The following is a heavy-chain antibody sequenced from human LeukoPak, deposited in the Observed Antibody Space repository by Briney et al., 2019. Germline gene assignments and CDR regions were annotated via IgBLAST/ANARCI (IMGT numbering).Heavy chain of an antibody. Sequence: GESLKISCKGSGYSFTSYWIGWVRQMPGKGLEWMGIIYPGDSDTRYSPSFQGQVTISADKSISTAYLQWSSLKASDTAMYYCARQSRSGSPLNPRFDPWGQGTLVTVSS. D-gene: IGHD3-10*01. V-gene: IGHV5-51*01. J-gene: IGHJ5*02. CDR1: GYSFTSYW. CDR2: IYPGDSDT. CDR3: ARQSRSGSPLNPRFDP.